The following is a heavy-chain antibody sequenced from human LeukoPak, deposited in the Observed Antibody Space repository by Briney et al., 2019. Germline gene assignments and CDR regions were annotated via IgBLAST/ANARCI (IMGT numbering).Heavy chain of an antibody. Sequence: SETLSLTCTVSGGSISSYYWSWIRQPPGKGLEWIGYIYYSGSTNYNPSLKSRVTISVDTSKNQFSLKLSSVTAADTAVYYCARGGSSYYDILTGSFDYWGQGTLITVSS. CDR1: GGSISSYY. CDR2: IYYSGST. V-gene: IGHV4-59*01. J-gene: IGHJ4*02. D-gene: IGHD3-9*01. CDR3: ARGGSSYYDILTGSFDY.